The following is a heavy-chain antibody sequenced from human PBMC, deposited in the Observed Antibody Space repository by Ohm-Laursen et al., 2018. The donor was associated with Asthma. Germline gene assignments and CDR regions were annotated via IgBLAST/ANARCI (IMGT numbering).Heavy chain of an antibody. D-gene: IGHD6-19*01. CDR1: GASFSTYY. J-gene: IGHJ4*02. CDR2: IYSTGST. CDR3: AKDYLTFTDIAVAGGQTDY. V-gene: IGHV4-59*01. Sequence: SETLSLTCTLSGASFSTYYWGWIRQPPGKGLEWIGYIYSTGSTNYNPSLESRVTISIDTSTNQFSLKLSSVTAEDTAVYYCAKDYLTFTDIAVAGGQTDYWGQGTLVTVSS.